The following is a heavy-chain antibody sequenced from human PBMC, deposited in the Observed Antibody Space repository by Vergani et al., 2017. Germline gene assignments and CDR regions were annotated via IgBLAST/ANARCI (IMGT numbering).Heavy chain of an antibody. Sequence: QVQLVQSGAEVKKPGSSVKVSCKASGGTFSSYAISWVRQAPGQGLEWMGGIIPIFGAANYAQKFQGRVTITADESTSTAYMELSSLRSEDTAVYYCAVGDCSSTSCYGLVGYYYYYMDVWDKGTTVTVSS. CDR1: GGTFSSYA. D-gene: IGHD2-2*01. CDR3: AVGDCSSTSCYGLVGYYYYYMDV. J-gene: IGHJ6*03. CDR2: IIPIFGAA. V-gene: IGHV1-69*01.